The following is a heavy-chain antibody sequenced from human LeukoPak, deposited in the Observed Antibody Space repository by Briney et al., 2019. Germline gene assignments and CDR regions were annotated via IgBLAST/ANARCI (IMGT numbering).Heavy chain of an antibody. CDR3: TRGVGATQESFDY. D-gene: IGHD1-26*01. CDR1: GFTFSSSW. V-gene: IGHV3-74*01. Sequence: QPGGSLRLSCAASGFTFSSSWMHWVRQAPGKGLVWVSRINSDGSSTSYADSVKGRFTISRDNAKNTLYLQMNSLRAEDTAVYYCTRGVGATQESFDYWGQGTLVTVSS. J-gene: IGHJ4*02. CDR2: INSDGSST.